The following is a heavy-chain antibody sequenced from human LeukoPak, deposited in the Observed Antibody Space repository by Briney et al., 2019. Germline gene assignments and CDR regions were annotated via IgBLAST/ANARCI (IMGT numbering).Heavy chain of an antibody. CDR1: GGSISSGGYY. D-gene: IGHD6-13*01. Sequence: SETLSLTCTVSGGSISSGGYYWSWIRQPPGKGLEWIGYIYHSGSTYYNPSLKSRVTISVDRSKNQFSLKLSSVTAADTAVYYCASYSSSWYRGAFDIWGQGTMVTVSS. CDR3: ASYSSSWYRGAFDI. CDR2: IYHSGST. V-gene: IGHV4-30-2*01. J-gene: IGHJ3*02.